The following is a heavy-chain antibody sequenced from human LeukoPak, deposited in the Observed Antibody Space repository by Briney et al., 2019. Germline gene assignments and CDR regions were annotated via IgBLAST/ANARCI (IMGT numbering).Heavy chain of an antibody. CDR1: GFTFSSYA. V-gene: IGHV3-23*01. CDR2: ISGSGGST. CDR3: AKFGQNDFWSGYYSNWFDP. D-gene: IGHD3-3*01. J-gene: IGHJ5*02. Sequence: GGSLRLSCAASGFTFSSYAMSWVRQAPGKGLEWVSAISGSGGSTYYADSVKGRFTVSRDNSKNTLYLQMNSLRAEDTAVYYCAKFGQNDFWSGYYSNWFDPWGQGTLVTVSS.